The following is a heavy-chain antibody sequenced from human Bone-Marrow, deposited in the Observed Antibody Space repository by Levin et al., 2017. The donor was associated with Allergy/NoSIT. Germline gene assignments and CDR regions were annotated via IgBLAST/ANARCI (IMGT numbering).Heavy chain of an antibody. V-gene: IGHV3-30*04. D-gene: IGHD3-9*01. CDR2: ISFDGNDD. CDR3: ARSYDLLTGWFDS. Sequence: PGGSLRLSCAASGFIFGSYAVHWVRQAPGKGLEWVAAISFDGNDDHYADSVKGRFTISRDNSNSTLFLQMHSLRPEDTAVFYCARSYDLLTGWFDSWGQGTLVIVSS. CDR1: GFIFGSYA. J-gene: IGHJ5*01.